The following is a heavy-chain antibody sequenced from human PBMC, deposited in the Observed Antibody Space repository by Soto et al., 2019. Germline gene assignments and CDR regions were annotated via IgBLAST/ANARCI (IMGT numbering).Heavy chain of an antibody. Sequence: QVQLVQSGAEVKKPGSSVKVSCKASGGTFSSYAISWVRQAPGQGLEWMGGIIPIFGTANYAQKFQGRVTITADESTSTAYMELSSLRSEDTAVYYCASYSCSSTSCYKSTPSWFDPWGQGTLVTVSS. CDR1: GGTFSSYA. D-gene: IGHD2-2*02. CDR3: ASYSCSSTSCYKSTPSWFDP. CDR2: IIPIFGTA. J-gene: IGHJ5*02. V-gene: IGHV1-69*01.